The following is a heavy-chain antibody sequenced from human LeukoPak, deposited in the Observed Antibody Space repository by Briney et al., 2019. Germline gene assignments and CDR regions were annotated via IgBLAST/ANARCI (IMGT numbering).Heavy chain of an antibody. CDR1: GYTFTSYD. J-gene: IGHJ6*03. Sequence: ASVKVSCKASGYTFTSYDINWVRQAPGQGLEWMGWMNPNSGNTGYAQKFQGRVTMTRNTSISTAYMELSSLRSEDTAVYYCARVKDSRSWYWYYYYMDVWGKGTTVTVSS. D-gene: IGHD6-13*01. CDR2: MNPNSGNT. V-gene: IGHV1-8*02. CDR3: ARVKDSRSWYWYYYYMDV.